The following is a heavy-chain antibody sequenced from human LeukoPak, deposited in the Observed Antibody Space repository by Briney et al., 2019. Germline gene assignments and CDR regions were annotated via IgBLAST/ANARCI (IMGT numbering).Heavy chain of an antibody. CDR1: SGSFSGYY. CDR2: INHRGST. CDR3: ARGDCSSTTCYVAY. J-gene: IGHJ4*02. Sequence: SETLSLTCAVYSGSFSGYYWSWIRQPPGKGLEWIGEINHRGSTNYNPSLKSRVTVSVDTSKNQFPLKLTSVTAADTAMYYCARGDCSSTTCYVAYWGQGALVTVSS. D-gene: IGHD2-2*01. V-gene: IGHV4-34*01.